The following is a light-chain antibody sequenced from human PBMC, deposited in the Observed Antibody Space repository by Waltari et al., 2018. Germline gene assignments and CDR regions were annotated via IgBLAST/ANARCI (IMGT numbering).Light chain of an antibody. CDR2: DAS. J-gene: IGKJ4*01. CDR3: QQRSTWPSLT. Sequence: EVVMTQSPAALSVSPGERVTLSCKASQNIDNNLAWYQQRPGQAPRLLIYDASNRAPGIPARFSGSGSGTDFTLTISSLEPEDFAVYYCQQRSTWPSLTFGGGTKVGIK. CDR1: QNIDNN. V-gene: IGKV3-11*01.